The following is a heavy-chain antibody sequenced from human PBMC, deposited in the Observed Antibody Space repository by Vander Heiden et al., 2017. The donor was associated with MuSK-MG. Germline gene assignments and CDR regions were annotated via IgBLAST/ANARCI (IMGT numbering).Heavy chain of an antibody. D-gene: IGHD6-19*01. Sequence: EVQLVESGGGLVPPGGSLRVSCAASGFIFSTYWMTWVRQAPGKGLEWVANIKQDGSEKYYVDSVKGRFTISRDNAKNSLYLQMNSLRGEDTAVYYCARDSSGWYNASEVDYWGQGTLVTVSS. J-gene: IGHJ4*02. CDR1: GFIFSTYW. CDR2: IKQDGSEK. V-gene: IGHV3-7*01. CDR3: ARDSSGWYNASEVDY.